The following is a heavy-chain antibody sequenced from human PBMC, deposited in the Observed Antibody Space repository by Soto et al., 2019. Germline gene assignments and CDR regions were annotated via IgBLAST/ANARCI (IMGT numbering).Heavy chain of an antibody. J-gene: IGHJ4*02. Sequence: ASVKVSCKASGYTFTSYGISWVRQAPGQGLEWMGWISTFHGNTNYAQKFQGSVTMTTDTSTSTAYMELRSLTSADTAIYYCARDNCDTTGYTLDYWGQGNLVTVSS. CDR2: ISTFHGNT. D-gene: IGHD3-22*01. CDR3: ARDNCDTTGYTLDY. CDR1: GYTFTSYG. V-gene: IGHV1-18*04.